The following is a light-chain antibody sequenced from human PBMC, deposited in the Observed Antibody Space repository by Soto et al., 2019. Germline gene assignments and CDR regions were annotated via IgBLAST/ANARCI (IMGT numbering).Light chain of an antibody. CDR1: HSVSSRF. CDR2: DAS. Sequence: VVNQSAGAVSLYTGESATLSCGASHSVSSRFLAWYQQKPGRAPRVLIYDASTRATGVPDRFSGSGSGTDFTLTISRLEPEDFAVYYCQQYGGSPVTFGQGTRLEIK. J-gene: IGKJ5*01. CDR3: QQYGGSPVT. V-gene: IGKV3D-20*01.